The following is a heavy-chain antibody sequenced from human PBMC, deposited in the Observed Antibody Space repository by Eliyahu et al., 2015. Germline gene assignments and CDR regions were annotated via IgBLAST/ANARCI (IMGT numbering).Heavy chain of an antibody. J-gene: IGHJ6*04. CDR3: ARDAGANYGLDL. V-gene: IGHV4-59*01. D-gene: IGHD3-10*01. CDR1: GGSFNNYY. Sequence: QVQLQESGPGLVRPSETLSLTCSVSGGSFNNYYWPWVRQTPGKGLEWIGYIYHSGSTNYNPSLKSRVTMSVDTSKKQFSLNMTSVTPGDTAVYYCARDAGANYGLDLWGKGTPVTVSS. CDR2: IYHSGST.